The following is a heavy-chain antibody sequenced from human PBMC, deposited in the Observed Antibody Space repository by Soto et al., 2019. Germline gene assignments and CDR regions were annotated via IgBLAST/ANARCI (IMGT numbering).Heavy chain of an antibody. CDR1: GYTLTELS. J-gene: IGHJ4*02. CDR3: ATGPGQWLARYYFDY. V-gene: IGHV1-24*01. D-gene: IGHD6-19*01. Sequence: GASVKVSCKVSGYTLTELSMHWVRQAPGKGLEWMGGFDPEDGETICAQKFQGRVTVTEDTSTDTAYMELSSLRSEDTAVYYCATGPGQWLARYYFDYWGQGTLVTVSS. CDR2: FDPEDGET.